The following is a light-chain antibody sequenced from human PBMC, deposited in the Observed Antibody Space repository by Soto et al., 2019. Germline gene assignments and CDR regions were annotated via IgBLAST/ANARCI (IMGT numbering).Light chain of an antibody. CDR1: SSDVGSYNL. Sequence: QSALTQPASVSGSPGQSITISCTGTSSDVGSYNLVSWYQQHPGKAPKFMIYEVTKRPSGVSNRFSGSKSGNTASLTISGLQAEDEADYDCCSYADSSTWVFGGGTKLTVL. J-gene: IGLJ3*02. CDR3: CSYADSSTWV. CDR2: EVT. V-gene: IGLV2-23*02.